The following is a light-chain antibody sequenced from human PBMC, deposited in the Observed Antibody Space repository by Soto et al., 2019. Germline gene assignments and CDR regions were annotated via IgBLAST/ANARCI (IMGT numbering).Light chain of an antibody. V-gene: IGKV1-5*03. CDR3: QHYYGYSWT. CDR2: LAS. J-gene: IGKJ1*01. Sequence: DIPMTQSPSTLSASVGDRVTITCRASQNINSWLAWFQQKPGKAPHLLIYLASNLETGVPSRFSGSGSGTEFTLTISSLQPDDFATYYCQHYYGYSWTFGQGTRVEIK. CDR1: QNINSW.